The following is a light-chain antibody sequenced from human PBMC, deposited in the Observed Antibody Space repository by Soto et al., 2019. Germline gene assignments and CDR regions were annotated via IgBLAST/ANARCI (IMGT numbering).Light chain of an antibody. J-gene: IGKJ4*01. CDR2: GAS. CDR3: QQYGSAPLT. Sequence: EIVLTQSPGTLSLSPGERATLSCRASQNVNNNYLAWYQQKPGQAPRLLIYGASRRATDIPDRFSGSGSGTDFTLTINRLEPEDSAVYSCQQYGSAPLTFGGGTKVEIK. V-gene: IGKV3-20*01. CDR1: QNVNNNY.